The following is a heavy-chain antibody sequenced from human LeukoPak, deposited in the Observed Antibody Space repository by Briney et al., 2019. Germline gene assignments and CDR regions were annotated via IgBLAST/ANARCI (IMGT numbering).Heavy chain of an antibody. V-gene: IGHV3-33*01. CDR2: IWNDGNNK. CDR1: GLTFSNYG. Sequence: GRSLRLSCTASGLTFSNYGMHWVRQAPGKGLEWVAIIWNDGNNKYYVDPVKGRFTISRDNSKNTLYLQMNSLRAEDTAVYYCATDGGHSDIDCWGQGTLVTVSS. D-gene: IGHD3-10*01. CDR3: ATDGGHSDIDC. J-gene: IGHJ4*02.